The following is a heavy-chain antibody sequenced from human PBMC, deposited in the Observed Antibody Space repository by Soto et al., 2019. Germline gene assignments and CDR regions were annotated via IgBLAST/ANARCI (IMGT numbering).Heavy chain of an antibody. CDR2: ISAYNGNT. CDR1: GYTVNSYG. V-gene: IGHV1-18*04. D-gene: IGHD2-2*01. Sequence: VSCKASGYTVNSYGISWVRQAPGQGLEWMGWISAYNGNTNYAQKVQGRVTMTTDTSTSTAYMELRSLRSDDTAVYYCARDLEYQPQYPWGQGTLVTVSS. J-gene: IGHJ5*02. CDR3: ARDLEYQPQYP.